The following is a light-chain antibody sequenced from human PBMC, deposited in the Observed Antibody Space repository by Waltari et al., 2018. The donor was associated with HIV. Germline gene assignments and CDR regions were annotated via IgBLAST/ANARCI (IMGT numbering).Light chain of an antibody. J-gene: IGLJ3*02. CDR2: RNY. V-gene: IGLV1-47*01. CDR3: GVWDSTLKQWL. CDR1: PSTAETHL. Sequence: QSVLTPPPPASGPPGQTVTLSCSRRPSTAETHLVSWYQQLPGTAPKLLIYRNYQRPSGVPDRFSSSKSGASASLIISGLRSEDEADYSCGVWDSTLKQWLFGGGTKLTVL.